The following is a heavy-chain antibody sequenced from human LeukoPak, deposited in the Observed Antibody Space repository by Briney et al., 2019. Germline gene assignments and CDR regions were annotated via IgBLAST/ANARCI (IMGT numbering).Heavy chain of an antibody. D-gene: IGHD3-9*01. CDR2: IYYTGTT. J-gene: IGHJ4*02. CDR1: GGSISNSY. CDR3: ARGYDIDV. Sequence: SETLSLTCTVSGGSISNSYWSWIRQPPGKALEWIGYIYYTGTTKYNPSLKSRATISLDTSKNQFSLKLTSVTAADTALFFCARGYDIDVWGQGTLVTVSS. V-gene: IGHV4-59*01.